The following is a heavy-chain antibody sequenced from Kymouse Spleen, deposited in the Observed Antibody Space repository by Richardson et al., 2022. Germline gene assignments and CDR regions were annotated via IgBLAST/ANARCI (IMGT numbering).Heavy chain of an antibody. D-gene: IGHD3-3*01. J-gene: IGHJ4*02. V-gene: IGHV1-18*01. CDR1: GYTFTSYG. Sequence: QVQLVQSGAEVKKPGASVKVSCKASGYTFTSYGISWVRQAPGQGLEWMGWISAYNGNTNYAQKLQGRVTMTTDTSTSTAYMELRSLRSDDTAVYYCARAPTIFGVVIIHYFDYWGQGTLVTVSS. CDR3: ARAPTIFGVVIIHYFDY. CDR2: ISAYNGNT.